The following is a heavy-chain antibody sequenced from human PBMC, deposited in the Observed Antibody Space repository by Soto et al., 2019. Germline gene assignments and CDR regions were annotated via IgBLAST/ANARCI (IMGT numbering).Heavy chain of an antibody. CDR3: ARPLYSYGPMDV. CDR1: GGSISSGGYS. J-gene: IGHJ6*02. V-gene: IGHV4-61*08. CDR2: IYYSGST. Sequence: SETLSLTCAVSGGSISSGGYSWSWIRQPPGKGMERIGYIYYSGSTNYNPSLKSRVTISVDTSKNQFSLKLSSVTAADTAVYYCARPLYSYGPMDVWGQGTTVTVSS. D-gene: IGHD5-18*01.